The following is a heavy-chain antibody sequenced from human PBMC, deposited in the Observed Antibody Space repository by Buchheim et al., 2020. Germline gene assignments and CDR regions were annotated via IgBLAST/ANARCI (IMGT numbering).Heavy chain of an antibody. CDR1: GFTFSIYS. V-gene: IGHV3-23*04. Sequence: EVQLVESGGGLVQPGGSLRLSCAASGFTFSIYSMNWARQAPGKGLEWVSFISGSGGSTNYADSVKGRFTISRANSKNTLYLQMNSLRAEDTAIYYCAKGDTALVLYYYYMDVWGKGTT. J-gene: IGHJ6*03. CDR3: AKGDTALVLYYYYMDV. CDR2: ISGSGGST. D-gene: IGHD5-18*01.